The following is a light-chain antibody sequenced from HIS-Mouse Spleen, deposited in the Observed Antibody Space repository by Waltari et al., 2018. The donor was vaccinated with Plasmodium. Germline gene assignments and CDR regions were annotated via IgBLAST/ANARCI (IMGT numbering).Light chain of an antibody. CDR2: GAS. CDR3: QQYNNWPFT. V-gene: IGKV3-15*01. J-gene: IGKJ3*01. Sequence: TQSPSFLSASVGDRVTITCRASQGISSNLAWYQQKPGQAPRLLIYGASTRATGIPARFSGSGSGTEFTLTISSMQSEDFAVYYCQQYNNWPFTFGPGTKVDIK. CDR1: QGISSN.